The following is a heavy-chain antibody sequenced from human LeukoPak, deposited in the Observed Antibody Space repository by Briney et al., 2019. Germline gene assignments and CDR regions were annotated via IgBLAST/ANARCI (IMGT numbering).Heavy chain of an antibody. V-gene: IGHV4-59*08. CDR2: IYYSGST. CDR1: GGSISSYY. Sequence: SETPSLTCTVSGGSISSYYWSWIRQPPGKGLEWIGYIYYSGSTNYNPSLKSRVTISVDTSKNQFSLKLSSVTAADTAVYYCARLTYDYVWGSYRYIFDYWGQGTLVTVSS. J-gene: IGHJ4*02. D-gene: IGHD3-16*02. CDR3: ARLTYDYVWGSYRYIFDY.